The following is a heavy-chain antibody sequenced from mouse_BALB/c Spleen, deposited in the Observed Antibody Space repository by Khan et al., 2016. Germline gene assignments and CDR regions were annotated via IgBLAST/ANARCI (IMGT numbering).Heavy chain of an antibody. J-gene: IGHJ3*01. Sequence: EVKLEESGGVLVQPGGSMKLSCVASGFTFSNYWMNWVRQSPEKGLEWVAEIRLKSNNYATHYAESVKGRFTISRDDSKSSVYLQMNNLRAEDTGIYYCTTGFAYWGQGTLVTVSA. CDR2: IRLKSNNYAT. V-gene: IGHV6-6*02. CDR3: TTGFAY. CDR1: GFTFSNYW.